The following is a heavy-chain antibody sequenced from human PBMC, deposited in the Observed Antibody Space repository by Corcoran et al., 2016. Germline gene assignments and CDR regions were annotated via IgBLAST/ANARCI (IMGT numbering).Heavy chain of an antibody. J-gene: IGHJ6*02. V-gene: IGHV1-2*02. CDR1: AYTFTGYY. CDR2: INPNSGGT. D-gene: IGHD5-18*01. Sequence: QVQLVQSGAEVKKPGASVKVSCKASAYTFTGYYMHWVRQAPGQGLEWMGWINPNSGGTNYAQRFQDRVTMTRDTSISTAYLELSRLRSDDTAVYYCARESGGGDTYGRYYDMDVWGQGTTVTVSS. CDR3: ARESGGGDTYGRYYDMDV.